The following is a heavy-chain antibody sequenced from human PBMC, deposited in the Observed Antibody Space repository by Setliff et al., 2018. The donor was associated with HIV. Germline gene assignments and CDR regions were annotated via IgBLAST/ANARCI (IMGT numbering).Heavy chain of an antibody. V-gene: IGHV1-18*01. Sequence: ASVKVSCKASGYIFTSYLISWVRQAPGHGLEWMGWISASNGDTNYAQKFQGRVTMTTDTSTTTAYMELKSLRSDDTAVYYCAMSMTTYPVSRAFDIWGQGTMVTVSS. CDR1: GYIFTSYL. CDR3: AMSMTTYPVSRAFDI. J-gene: IGHJ3*02. CDR2: ISASNGDT. D-gene: IGHD4-4*01.